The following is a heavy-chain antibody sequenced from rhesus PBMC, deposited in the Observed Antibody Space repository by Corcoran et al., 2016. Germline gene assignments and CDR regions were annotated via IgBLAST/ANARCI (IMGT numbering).Heavy chain of an antibody. J-gene: IGHJ4*01. D-gene: IGHD2-2*01. CDR3: AALGGLLADY. V-gene: IGHV1-70*01. CDR2: IHPGYGST. CDR1: GYIFTSYV. Sequence: QEQLVQSGAEVKKPGASVKVSCKASGYIFTSYVLSWLRQAPGQGFEGMGGIHPGYGSTSYAQKFQGRVTITADMSTSTVYRELSSLRSEDMAVYYCAALGGLLADYWGQGVLVTVSS.